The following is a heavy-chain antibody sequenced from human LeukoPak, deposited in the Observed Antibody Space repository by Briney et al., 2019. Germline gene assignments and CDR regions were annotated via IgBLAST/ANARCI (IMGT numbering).Heavy chain of an antibody. J-gene: IGHJ4*02. CDR1: GGSFSGYY. CDR2: INHSGST. D-gene: IGHD6-19*01. V-gene: IGHV4-34*01. CDR3: ARANGWYLRNYFDY. Sequence: PSETLSLTCAVYGGSFSGYYWSWIRQPPGKGLERIGEINHSGSTDYNPSLMSRVTISVDTSKNQFSLKLSSVTAADTAVYYCARANGWYLRNYFDYWGQGILVTVSS.